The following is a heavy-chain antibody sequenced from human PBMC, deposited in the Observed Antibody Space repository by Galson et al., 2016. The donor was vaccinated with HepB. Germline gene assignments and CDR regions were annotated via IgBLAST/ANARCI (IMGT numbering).Heavy chain of an antibody. CDR3: ARDGGNRGSYSVGDAFDI. D-gene: IGHD1-26*01. Sequence: SLRLSCAASGLTVSVNYMSWVRQAPGKGLEWVSVFYADENTYYADSVKGRFTISRDNSQTTLYLQMNSLRAEDTAMYYCARDGGNRGSYSVGDAFDIWGQGTMVTASS. J-gene: IGHJ3*02. CDR1: GLTVSVNY. V-gene: IGHV3-53*01. CDR2: FYADENT.